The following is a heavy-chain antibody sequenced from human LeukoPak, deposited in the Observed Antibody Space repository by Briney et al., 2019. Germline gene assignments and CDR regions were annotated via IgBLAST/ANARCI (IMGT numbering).Heavy chain of an antibody. J-gene: IGHJ4*02. CDR3: ARGSHSSGYYYYFDY. CDR2: IYSGGST. D-gene: IGHD3-22*01. CDR1: GFTVSSNY. V-gene: IGHV3-66*01. Sequence: GGSLRLSCAASGFTVSSNYMSWVRQAPGKGLEWVSVIYSGGSTYYADSVKGRFTISRDNSKNTLYLQMNSLRAEDTAVYYCARGSHSSGYYYYFDYWGQGTLVTVSS.